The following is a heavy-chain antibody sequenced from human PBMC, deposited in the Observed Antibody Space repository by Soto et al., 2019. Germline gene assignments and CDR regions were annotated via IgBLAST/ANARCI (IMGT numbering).Heavy chain of an antibody. J-gene: IGHJ6*02. D-gene: IGHD1-26*01. Sequence: PGHELEWMGGIIPIFGTANYAQKFQGRVTITADESTSTAYMELSSLRAEDTAHYFCANGPVVGANYKYYDMDVWGRGTTVTVSS. V-gene: IGHV1-69*01. CDR3: ANGPVVGANYKYYDMDV. CDR2: IIPIFGTA.